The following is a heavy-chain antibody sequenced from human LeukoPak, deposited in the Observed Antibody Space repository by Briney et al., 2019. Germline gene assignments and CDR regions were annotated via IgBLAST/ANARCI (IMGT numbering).Heavy chain of an antibody. V-gene: IGHV4-59*01. CDR3: ARVRYSSGIDY. CDR2: IYYSGST. D-gene: IGHD6-19*01. J-gene: IGHJ4*02. CDR1: GGSFSGYY. Sequence: SETLSLTCAVYGGSFSGYYWSWIRQPPGKGLGWIGYIYYSGSTNYNPSLKSRVTISVDTSKNQFSLKLSSVTAADTAVYYCARVRYSSGIDYWGQGTLVTVSS.